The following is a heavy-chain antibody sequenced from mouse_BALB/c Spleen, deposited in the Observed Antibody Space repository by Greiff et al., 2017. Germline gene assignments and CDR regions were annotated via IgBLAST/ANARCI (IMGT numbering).Heavy chain of an antibody. J-gene: IGHJ2*01. D-gene: IGHD2-1*01. CDR2: INPSTGYT. CDR3: AREGRYGNYEDDY. Sequence: VKLMESGAGLAKPGASVKMSCKASGYTFTSYWMHWVKQRPGQGLEWIGYINPSTGYTEYNQKFKDKATLTADKSSSTAYMQLSSLTSEDSAVYYCAREGRYGNYEDDYWGQGTTLTVSS. CDR1: GYTFTSYW. V-gene: IGHV1-7*01.